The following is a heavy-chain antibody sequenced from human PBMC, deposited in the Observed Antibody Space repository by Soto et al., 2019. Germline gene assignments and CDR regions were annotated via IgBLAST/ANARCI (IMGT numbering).Heavy chain of an antibody. J-gene: IGHJ5*02. V-gene: IGHV1-18*01. D-gene: IGHD6-19*01. CDR2: ISAYNGNT. CDR3: AREVVRVAGTRWFDP. CDR1: GYTFPSYC. Sequence: QVQLVQSGAEVKKPGASVKVSCKASGYTFPSYCIISVRQAPGQGLQWMGWISAYNGNTNYAQKLQGRGTMTTDSSTSTAYMELRSLRSDDTAVYYCAREVVRVAGTRWFDPWGQGTLVTVSS.